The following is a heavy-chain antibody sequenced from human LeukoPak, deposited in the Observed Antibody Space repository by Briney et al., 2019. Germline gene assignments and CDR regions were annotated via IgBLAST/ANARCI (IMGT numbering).Heavy chain of an antibody. D-gene: IGHD2-8*01. CDR2: FNPRDSDT. J-gene: IGHJ3*01. V-gene: IGHV5-51*01. Sequence: GESLKISCKGSGYSFTSYWISWVRQMPGKGLEWIGIFNPRDSDTRYSPSFEGQVTMSADTAISTAYLHRRGLKASDTAMYYCVRRIIVYTASIDAFDFWGQGTMVTVSS. CDR1: GYSFTSYW. CDR3: VRRIIVYTASIDAFDF.